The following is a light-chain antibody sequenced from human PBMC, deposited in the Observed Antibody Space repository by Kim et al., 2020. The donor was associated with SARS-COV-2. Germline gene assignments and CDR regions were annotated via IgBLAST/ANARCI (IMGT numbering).Light chain of an antibody. Sequence: SASVEARVTITCRASQSISSRLAWYQQKPGKAPKLLIYKASSLESGVPSRFSGSGSGTEFTLTISSLQPDDFATYYCQQYNSYSYTFGQGTKLEI. V-gene: IGKV1-5*03. CDR1: QSISSR. CDR2: KAS. J-gene: IGKJ2*01. CDR3: QQYNSYSYT.